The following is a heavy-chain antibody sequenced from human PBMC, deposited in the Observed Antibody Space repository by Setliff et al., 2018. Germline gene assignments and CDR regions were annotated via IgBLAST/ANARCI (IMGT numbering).Heavy chain of an antibody. CDR1: GYSFTSYW. Sequence: GESLKISCKVSGYSFTSYWIGWVRQMPGKGLEWMGVIYPGDSDTRYSPSFQGQVTFSADKSITTAYLQWSSLKASDTAMYYCARVGVYGSGSYREGPGGEPPSINYYFYYMDVWGKGTTVTVSS. CDR3: ARVGVYGSGSYREGPGGEPPSINYYFYYMDV. CDR2: IYPGDSDT. D-gene: IGHD3-10*01. V-gene: IGHV5-51*01. J-gene: IGHJ6*03.